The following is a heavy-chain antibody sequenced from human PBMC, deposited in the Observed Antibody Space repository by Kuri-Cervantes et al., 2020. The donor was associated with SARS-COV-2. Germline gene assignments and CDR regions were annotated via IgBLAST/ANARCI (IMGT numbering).Heavy chain of an antibody. J-gene: IGHJ4*02. V-gene: IGHV4-59*08. D-gene: IGHD6-13*01. Sequence: SETLSLTCTVSGGSISSYYWSWIRQPPGKGLEWIGYIYYSGSTYYNPSLKSRVTISVDTSKNQFSLKLSSVTAADTAVYYCARSKGSSSSYYFDYWGQGTLVTVSS. CDR3: ARSKGSSSSYYFDY. CDR2: IYYSGST. CDR1: GGSISSYY.